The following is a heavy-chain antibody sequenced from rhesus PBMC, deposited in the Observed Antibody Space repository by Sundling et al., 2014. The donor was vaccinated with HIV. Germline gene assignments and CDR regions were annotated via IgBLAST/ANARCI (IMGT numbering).Heavy chain of an antibody. D-gene: IGHD6-25*01. CDR1: GYTFTGYY. J-gene: IGHJ4*01. Sequence: EVQLVQSGAEVKKPGASVKISCKASGYTFTGYYLHWVRQAPGKGLEWMGHVDPEDGATAYAQKFQDRVTITADTSTDTAYMELRSLRSEDTAVYYCATDRWRGVSAVELDYWGQGVLVTVSS. V-gene: IGHV1-111*02. CDR2: VDPEDGAT. CDR3: ATDRWRGVSAVELDY.